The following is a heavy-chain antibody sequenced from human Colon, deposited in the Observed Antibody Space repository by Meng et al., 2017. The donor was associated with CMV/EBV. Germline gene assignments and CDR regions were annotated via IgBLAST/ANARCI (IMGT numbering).Heavy chain of an antibody. D-gene: IGHD1-1*01. CDR2: IDTAGDT. CDR3: AREIEKPGNWYFDL. J-gene: IGHJ2*01. CDR1: GFTFSNHD. Sequence: GESLKISCAASGFTFSNHDIHWVRQVPGEGLEWVTTIDTAGDTYYSASVKGRFIISRENARNSSYLQMNSLGAGDKAVYYCAREIEKPGNWYFDLWGRGTLVTVSS. V-gene: IGHV3-13*01.